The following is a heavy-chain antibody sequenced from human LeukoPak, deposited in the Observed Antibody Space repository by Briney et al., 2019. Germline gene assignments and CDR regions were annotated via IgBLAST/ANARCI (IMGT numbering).Heavy chain of an antibody. J-gene: IGHJ4*02. CDR3: ASYSNYPLPYFDY. Sequence: ASVKVSRKASGGTFSSYAISWVRQAPGQGLEWMGGIIPIFGTANYAQKFQGRVTITTDESTSTAYMELSSLRSEDTAVYYCASYSNYPLPYFDYWGQGTLVTVSS. CDR1: GGTFSSYA. CDR2: IIPIFGTA. D-gene: IGHD4-11*01. V-gene: IGHV1-69*05.